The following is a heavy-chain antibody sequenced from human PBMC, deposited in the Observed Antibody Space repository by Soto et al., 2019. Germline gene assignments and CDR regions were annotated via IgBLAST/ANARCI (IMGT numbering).Heavy chain of an antibody. J-gene: IGHJ5*02. V-gene: IGHV3-23*01. CDR1: GFTFSSYA. Sequence: GGSLRLSCAASGFTFSSYAMSWVRQAPGKGLEWVSAISGSGGSTYYADSVKGRFTISRDNSKNTLYLQMNSLRAEDTAVYYCAKSAVVLVPAATNWFDPWGQGTLVTVSS. CDR2: ISGSGGST. D-gene: IGHD2-2*01. CDR3: AKSAVVLVPAATNWFDP.